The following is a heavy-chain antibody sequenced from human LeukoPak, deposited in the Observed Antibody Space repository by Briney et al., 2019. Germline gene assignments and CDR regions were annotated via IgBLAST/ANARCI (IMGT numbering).Heavy chain of an antibody. Sequence: GGSLRLSCAASGFAFSSYGMHWVRQAPGKGLEWVAVISYDGSKKYYADSVKGRFTISRDNSKNTLYLQMNSLRAEDTAVYYCAKDRMSTVVTPYDAFDIWGQGTMVTVSS. CDR1: GFAFSSYG. V-gene: IGHV3-30*18. D-gene: IGHD4-23*01. CDR2: ISYDGSKK. J-gene: IGHJ3*02. CDR3: AKDRMSTVVTPYDAFDI.